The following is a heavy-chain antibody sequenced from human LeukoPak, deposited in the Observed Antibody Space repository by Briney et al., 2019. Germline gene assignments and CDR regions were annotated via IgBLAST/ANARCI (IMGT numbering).Heavy chain of an antibody. CDR1: GGSISSSSYY. CDR3: VRSAPTLGYYWSFDL. J-gene: IGHJ2*01. CDR2: IYYSGST. D-gene: IGHD2-15*01. Sequence: SETLSLTCTVSGGSISSSSYYWGWIRQPPGKGLEWIGSIYYSGSTYYNPSLKSRVTISVDTSKNQFSLKLSSVTAADTAVYYCVRSAPTLGYYWSFDLWGRGTLVTVSS. V-gene: IGHV4-39*07.